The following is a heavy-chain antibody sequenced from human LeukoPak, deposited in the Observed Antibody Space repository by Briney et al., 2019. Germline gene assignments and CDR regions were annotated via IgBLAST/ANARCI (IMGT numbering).Heavy chain of an antibody. J-gene: IGHJ3*02. V-gene: IGHV3-48*04. Sequence: GGSLRLSRAASGFTFSSYSMNWVRQAPGKGLEWVSYISSSGSTIYYADSVKGRFTISRDNAKNSLYLQMNSLRAEDTAVYYCARDGYDILTGYVFDIWGQGTMVTVSS. CDR2: ISSSGSTI. CDR3: ARDGYDILTGYVFDI. CDR1: GFTFSSYS. D-gene: IGHD3-9*01.